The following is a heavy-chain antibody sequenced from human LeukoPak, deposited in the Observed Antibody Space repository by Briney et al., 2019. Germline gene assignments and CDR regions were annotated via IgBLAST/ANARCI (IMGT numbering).Heavy chain of an antibody. V-gene: IGHV3-23*01. Sequence: TGGSLRLSCAASGFTFNNYPMIWVRQAPEKGLEWVSGIDRSGTDPYYADPVKGRFTISRDNSKNTLYLQMSSLRAEDTALYYCAKGGIPGWFWDYWGQGILVTVSS. CDR2: IDRSGTDP. D-gene: IGHD6-19*01. CDR3: AKGGIPGWFWDY. CDR1: GFTFNNYP. J-gene: IGHJ4*02.